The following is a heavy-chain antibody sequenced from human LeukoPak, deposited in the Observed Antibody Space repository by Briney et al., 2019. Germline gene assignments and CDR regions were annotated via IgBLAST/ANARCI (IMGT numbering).Heavy chain of an antibody. CDR1: GFTFSSYA. Sequence: GGSLRLSCAASGFTFSSYAMHWVRQAPGKGLEWVAVISYDGSNKYYADSVKGRFTISRDNSKNTLYLQMNSLRVEDTAVYYCAKDVGIYSSSPFDCWGQGTLVTVSS. CDR3: AKDVGIYSSSPFDC. J-gene: IGHJ4*02. CDR2: ISYDGSNK. V-gene: IGHV3-30-3*01. D-gene: IGHD6-6*01.